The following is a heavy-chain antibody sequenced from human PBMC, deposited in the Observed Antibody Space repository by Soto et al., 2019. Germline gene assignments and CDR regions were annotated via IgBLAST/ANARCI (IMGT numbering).Heavy chain of an antibody. Sequence: GVSLRLSCAASGFTFSSYAMHWVRQAPGKGLEWVAVISYDGSNKYYADSVKGRFTISRDNSKNTLYLQMNSLRAEDTAVYYCARQNSSSGWYIYFGYWGQGTLVTVSS. J-gene: IGHJ4*02. CDR3: ARQNSSSGWYIYFGY. V-gene: IGHV3-30-3*01. D-gene: IGHD6-19*01. CDR1: GFTFSSYA. CDR2: ISYDGSNK.